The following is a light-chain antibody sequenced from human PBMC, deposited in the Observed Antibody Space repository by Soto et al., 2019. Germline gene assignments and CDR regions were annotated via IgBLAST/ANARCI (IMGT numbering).Light chain of an antibody. J-gene: IGLJ1*01. CDR3: SSYAGSDNYG. Sequence: QSVLPQPPSASGTPGQRVTISCSTTNSRSGSNYVYWYQQLPGAAPKLLIYRNDQRPSGVPDRFSASKSGTSASLAISGLRSEDEADYFCSSYAGSDNYGFGTGTKVTVL. CDR1: NSRSGSNY. V-gene: IGLV1-47*01. CDR2: RND.